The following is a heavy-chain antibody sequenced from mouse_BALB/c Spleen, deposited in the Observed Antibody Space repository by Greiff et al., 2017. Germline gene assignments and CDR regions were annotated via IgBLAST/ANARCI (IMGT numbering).Heavy chain of an antibody. D-gene: IGHD2-10*02. CDR2: ISSGGSYT. Sequence: KLVESGGDLVKPGGSLKLSCAASGFTFSSYGMSWVRQTPDKRLGWVATISSGGSYTYYPDSVKGRFTISRDNAKNTLYLQMSSLKSEDTAMYYCARQGAYGNYGGDYWGQGTSVTVSS. CDR1: GFTFSSYG. J-gene: IGHJ4*01. CDR3: ARQGAYGNYGGDY. V-gene: IGHV5-6*02.